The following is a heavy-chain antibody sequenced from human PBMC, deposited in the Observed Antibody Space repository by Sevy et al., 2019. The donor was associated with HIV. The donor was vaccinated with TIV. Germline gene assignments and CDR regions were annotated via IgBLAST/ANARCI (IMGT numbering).Heavy chain of an antibody. CDR3: AKDLISVAGFYAFDM. V-gene: IGHV3-9*01. D-gene: IGHD6-19*01. CDR1: GFNFNEYA. CDR2: ITWNSDSV. Sequence: GGSLRLSCVASGFNFNEYAMHWVRQAPGKGLEWVSGITWNSDSVVYADSVKGRFTISRDKAKNSLYLQMNSLRPEDTALYYCAKDLISVAGFYAFDMWGQGTMVTVSS. J-gene: IGHJ3*02.